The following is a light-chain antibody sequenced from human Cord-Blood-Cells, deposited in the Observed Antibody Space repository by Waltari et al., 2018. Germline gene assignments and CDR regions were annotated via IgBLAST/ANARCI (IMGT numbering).Light chain of an antibody. Sequence: QSGLTQPASVSESHGPSMAISCIGTSSDVCGYYGFSWSQQHPGKTPKLMIYDVRNRLSGVSNRFSGSKSGNTASLTNSGLQAEDEADYYCSSYTSSSTYVFGSGTTVTVL. V-gene: IGLV2-14*01. CDR2: DVR. J-gene: IGLJ1*01. CDR1: SSDVCGYYG. CDR3: SSYTSSSTYV.